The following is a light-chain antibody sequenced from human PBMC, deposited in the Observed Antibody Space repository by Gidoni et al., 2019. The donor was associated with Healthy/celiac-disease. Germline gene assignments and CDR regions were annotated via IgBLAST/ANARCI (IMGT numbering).Light chain of an antibody. CDR2: EVS. V-gene: IGLV2-14*01. J-gene: IGLJ1*01. Sequence: QSALTQPASVSGSPGQSITLSCTGTSSDVGGYNYVSWYQQHPGKAPKLMIYEVSNRPSGVPDRFSGSKSGNTASLTISGLQAEDEADYYCSSYTSSSNVFGTGTKVTVL. CDR3: SSYTSSSNV. CDR1: SSDVGGYNY.